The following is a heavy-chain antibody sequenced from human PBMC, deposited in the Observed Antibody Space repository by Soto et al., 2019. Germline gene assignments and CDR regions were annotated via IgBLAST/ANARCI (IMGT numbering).Heavy chain of an antibody. CDR1: GFSFNNAW. CDR2: IKSETDGATA. J-gene: IGHJ6*02. CDR3: TTVLARRPLVWGFYYYGMDV. V-gene: IGHV3-15*07. D-gene: IGHD6-13*01. Sequence: GESLKISCAASGFSFNNAWMNWVRQAPGKGLEWVGRIKSETDGATADYAAPVKGRFTISRDDSKNMLYLQMNSLKTEDTAVYYCTTVLARRPLVWGFYYYGMDVWGQGTTVTVSS.